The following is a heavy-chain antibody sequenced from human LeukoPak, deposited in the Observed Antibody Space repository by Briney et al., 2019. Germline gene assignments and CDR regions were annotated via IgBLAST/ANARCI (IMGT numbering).Heavy chain of an antibody. CDR2: IYYSGST. Sequence: SETLSLTCTVSGCSISSYYWSWIRQPPGKGLEWIGYIYYSGSTNYNPPLKSRVTISVDTSKNQFSLKLSSVTAADTAVYYCARHGMDGDSHDYWGQGTLVTVSS. V-gene: IGHV4-59*08. CDR3: ARHGMDGDSHDY. CDR1: GCSISSYY. J-gene: IGHJ4*02. D-gene: IGHD4-17*01.